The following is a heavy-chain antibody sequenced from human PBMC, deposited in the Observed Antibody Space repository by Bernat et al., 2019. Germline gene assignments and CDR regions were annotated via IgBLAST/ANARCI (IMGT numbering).Heavy chain of an antibody. CDR3: ARGGVGGRAGFDY. CDR1: GGSVSGGRYY. D-gene: IGHD1-26*01. J-gene: IGHJ4*02. CDR2: IDPSGNT. V-gene: IGHV4-61*01. Sequence: QVQLQESGPGLVKPSETLSLTCSVSGGSVSGGRYYWNWIRQPPGKGLEWIGYIDPSGNTNYNPSLKSRVTISVDTSKNQFSLKLTSVTAAETAVYFCARGGVGGRAGFDYWGQGTLVTVSS.